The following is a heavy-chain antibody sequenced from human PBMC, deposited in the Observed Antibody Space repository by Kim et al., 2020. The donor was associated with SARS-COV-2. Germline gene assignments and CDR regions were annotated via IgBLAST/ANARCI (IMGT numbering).Heavy chain of an antibody. V-gene: IGHV4-59*01. Sequence: SETLSLTCTVSGGSISSYYWSWIRQPPGKGLEWIGYIYYSGSTNYNPSLKSRVTISVDTSEPQSSLKLSSVTAADTAVYYCARYTPRGYCTNGVCPDAFDTWGQGTMVTVSS. J-gene: IGHJ3*02. CDR3: ARYTPRGYCTNGVCPDAFDT. CDR1: GGSISSYY. CDR2: IYYSGST. D-gene: IGHD2-8*01.